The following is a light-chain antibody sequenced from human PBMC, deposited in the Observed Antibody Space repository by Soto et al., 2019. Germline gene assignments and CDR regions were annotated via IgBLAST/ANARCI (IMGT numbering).Light chain of an antibody. CDR3: LHHNSYPLT. CDR1: QCIRDD. CDR2: AAS. J-gene: IGKJ3*01. Sequence: DVQLTQSPSSLSSSVGDRVTITCRASQCIRDDLGWYQQKPGKAPKRLIYAASSLQSGVPSRFSGSGSGTEFTLTISGLQPEDVATYYCLHHNSYPLTFGPGTTGDIK. V-gene: IGKV1-17*01.